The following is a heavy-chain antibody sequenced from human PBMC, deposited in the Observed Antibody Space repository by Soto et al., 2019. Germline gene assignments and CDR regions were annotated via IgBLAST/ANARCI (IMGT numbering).Heavy chain of an antibody. CDR1: GFTFSSYA. Sequence: EVQMLESGGGLVQPGGSLRLSCAASGFTFSSYAMSWVRQAPGKGLEWVSVISGSGGSTYYADSVKGRFTISRDNSKNTLFLQMNSLRAEDTAVYYCAKAHGYSSGWTAFWGQGTLVTVSS. CDR2: ISGSGGST. CDR3: AKAHGYSSGWTAF. D-gene: IGHD6-19*01. V-gene: IGHV3-23*01. J-gene: IGHJ4*02.